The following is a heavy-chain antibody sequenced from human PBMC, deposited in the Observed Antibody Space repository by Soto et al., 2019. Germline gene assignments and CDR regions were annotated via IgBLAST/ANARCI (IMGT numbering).Heavy chain of an antibody. V-gene: IGHV4-38-2*02. J-gene: IGHJ4*02. CDR2: IYHSGST. D-gene: IGHD3-3*01. Sequence: SETLSLTCTVSGYSISSGYYWGWIRQPPGKGLEWIGSIYHSGSTYYNPSLKSRVTISVDTSKNQFSLKLSSVTAADTAVYYCARVIFGVVTFDYWGQGTLVTVSS. CDR1: GYSISSGYY. CDR3: ARVIFGVVTFDY.